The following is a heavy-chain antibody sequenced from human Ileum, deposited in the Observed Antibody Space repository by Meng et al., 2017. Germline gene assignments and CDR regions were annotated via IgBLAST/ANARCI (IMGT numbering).Heavy chain of an antibody. CDR3: ASGSGSLDY. D-gene: IGHD3-3*01. CDR1: GGSVSSNIAA. J-gene: IGHJ4*02. Sequence: QVQLMPAGQGMEKPSPSLSPACAVSGGSVSSNIAAWNWIRPYQLRGLEWLGRTYYGSKWYGEYAVSVKSSISITPDTSNNQFSLQMNSVTPADTAVYYCASGSGSLDYWGPGTLVTVSS. CDR2: TYYGSKWYG. V-gene: IGHV6-1*01.